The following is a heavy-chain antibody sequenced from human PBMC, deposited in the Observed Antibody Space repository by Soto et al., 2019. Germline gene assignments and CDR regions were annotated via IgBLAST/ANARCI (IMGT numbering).Heavy chain of an antibody. D-gene: IGHD3-16*02. CDR3: ARENNDYVGGSYRPLDY. V-gene: IGHV1-69*08. J-gene: IGHJ4*02. CDR1: GGTFSSYT. Sequence: QVQLVQSGAEVKKPGSSVKVSCKASGGTFSSYTISWVRQAPGQGLEWMGRIIPILGIANYAQKFQGRVTITADKSTSTAYMELSSLRSEDTAVYYCARENNDYVGGSYRPLDYWGQGTLVTVSS. CDR2: IIPILGIA.